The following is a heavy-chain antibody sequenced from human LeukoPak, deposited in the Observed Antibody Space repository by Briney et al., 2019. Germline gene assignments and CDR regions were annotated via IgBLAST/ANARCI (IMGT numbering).Heavy chain of an antibody. CDR2: IYPRDSDT. CDR1: GYTFTHQW. V-gene: IGHV5-51*01. J-gene: IGHJ4*02. CDR3: ARHSDVIGAI. D-gene: IGHD3-10*01. Sequence: GESLKISCKVSGYTFTHQWIGWVRQMSGSGLEWMGIIYPRDSDTIYSPSFQGHVTISADTSINTAYLEWSSLEASDTAIYYCARHSDVIGAIWGQGTLVTVSS.